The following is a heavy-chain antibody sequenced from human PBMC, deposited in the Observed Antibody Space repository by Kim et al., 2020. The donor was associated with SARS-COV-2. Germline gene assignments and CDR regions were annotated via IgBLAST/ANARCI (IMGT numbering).Heavy chain of an antibody. CDR2: ISGSGGST. CDR3: AKGGVPGYSSSWYGGHDAFVI. V-gene: IGHV3-23*01. CDR1: GFTFSSYA. J-gene: IGHJ3*02. D-gene: IGHD6-13*01. Sequence: GGSLRLSCAASGFTFSSYAMSWVRQAPGKGLEWVSAISGSGGSTYYADSVKGRFTISRDNSKNTLYLQMNSLRAEDTSVYYCAKGGVPGYSSSWYGGHDAFVIWGQGTMVTVSS.